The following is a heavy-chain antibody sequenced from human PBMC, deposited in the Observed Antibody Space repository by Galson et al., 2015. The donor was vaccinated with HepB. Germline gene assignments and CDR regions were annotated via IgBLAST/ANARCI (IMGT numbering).Heavy chain of an antibody. J-gene: IGHJ3*02. Sequence: SVKVSCKASGHTFTSYGISWVRQAPGQGLEWMGWISAYNGNTNYAQKLQGRVTMTTDTSTSTAYMELRSLRSDDTAVYYCARSQPRRYDILTGYYRGLGSDAFDIWGQGTMVTVSS. CDR3: ARSQPRRYDILTGYYRGLGSDAFDI. CDR1: GHTFTSYG. D-gene: IGHD3-9*01. CDR2: ISAYNGNT. V-gene: IGHV1-18*04.